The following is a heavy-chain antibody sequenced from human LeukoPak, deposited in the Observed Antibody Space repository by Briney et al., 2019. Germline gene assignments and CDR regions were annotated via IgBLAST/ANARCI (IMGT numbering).Heavy chain of an antibody. Sequence: SETLSLTCAVYGGSFSGYYWSWVREPPGEGGEGRGEINHSGSTNYNPSLMSRVTISVDTSKNQFSLKLSSVTAADTAVYYCATVGGDGYNTLSTSMDVWGKGTTVTVSS. V-gene: IGHV4-34*01. CDR2: INHSGST. CDR3: ATVGGDGYNTLSTSMDV. D-gene: IGHD5-24*01. CDR1: GGSFSGYY. J-gene: IGHJ6*03.